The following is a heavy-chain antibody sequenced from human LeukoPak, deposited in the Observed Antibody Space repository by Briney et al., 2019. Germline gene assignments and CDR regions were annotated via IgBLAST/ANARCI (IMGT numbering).Heavy chain of an antibody. CDR3: ARVRVDYDILTGPLGY. V-gene: IGHV3-21*01. D-gene: IGHD3-9*01. CDR2: TSSSSYI. CDR1: GFTFSSYS. Sequence: PGGSLRLSCAASGFTFSSYSMNWVRQAPGKGLEWVSSTSSSSYIYYADSVKGRFTISRDNAKNSLYLQMNSLRAEDTAVYYCARVRVDYDILTGPLGYWGQGTLVTVSS. J-gene: IGHJ4*02.